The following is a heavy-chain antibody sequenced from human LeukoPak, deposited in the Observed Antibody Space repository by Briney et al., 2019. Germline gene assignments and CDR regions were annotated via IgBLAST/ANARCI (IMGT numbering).Heavy chain of an antibody. D-gene: IGHD3-22*01. CDR1: GFTFSSYG. CDR3: ARDGNLFSSGYFDY. J-gene: IGHJ4*02. CDR2: IWYDGSNK. V-gene: IGHV3-33*01. Sequence: GGSLRLSCAASGFTFSSYGMHWVRQAPGKGLEWVALIWYDGSNKYYADSVKGRFTISRDNSKDTLYIQMNSLRAEDTAVYYCARDGNLFSSGYFDYWGQGDLVTVSS.